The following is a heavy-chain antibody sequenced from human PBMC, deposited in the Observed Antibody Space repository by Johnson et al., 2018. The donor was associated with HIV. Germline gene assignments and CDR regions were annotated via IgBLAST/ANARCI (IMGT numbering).Heavy chain of an antibody. Sequence: VQLVESGGGLVQPGGSLRLSCAASGFTFSDYYMTWIRQAPGKGLEWISYISWSGRTIYYADSVKGRFTISRDNAKNSLYLQMNSLRAEDTAVYYCARARMTTVTNDAFDIWGQGTMVTVSS. CDR2: ISWSGRTI. J-gene: IGHJ3*02. D-gene: IGHD4-17*01. CDR1: GFTFSDYY. CDR3: ARARMTTVTNDAFDI. V-gene: IGHV3-11*04.